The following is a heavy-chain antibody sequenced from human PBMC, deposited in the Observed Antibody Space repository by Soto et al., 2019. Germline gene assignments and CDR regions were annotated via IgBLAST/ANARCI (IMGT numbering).Heavy chain of an antibody. D-gene: IGHD1-1*01. J-gene: IGHJ4*02. CDR1: GGSISSYY. V-gene: IGHV4-59*08. CDR3: ATGDRYSFDY. CDR2: IYNSGRA. Sequence: QVQLQESGPGLVKPSETLSLTCTVSGGSISSYYWYWIRLPPGKGLEWIGYIYNSGRANSTPSLKSRVTRSAYTSKNRFPLTLSSVTAADADGYDCATGDRYSFDYWGRGTLVTVSS.